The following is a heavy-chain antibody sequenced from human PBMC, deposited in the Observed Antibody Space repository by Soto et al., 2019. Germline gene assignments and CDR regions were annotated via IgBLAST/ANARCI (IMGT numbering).Heavy chain of an antibody. CDR1: GYIFTSYD. Sequence: ASVKVSCKTSGYIFTSYDISWVRQAPGHGLEWMGWISTQNGNTDYAEKLRGRVTMTTDTSTSTAYVELRSLRSDDRAVYYFARALTYYYAMDVWGKGTTVTVSS. J-gene: IGHJ6*04. CDR3: ARALTYYYAMDV. CDR2: ISTQNGNT. V-gene: IGHV1-18*01.